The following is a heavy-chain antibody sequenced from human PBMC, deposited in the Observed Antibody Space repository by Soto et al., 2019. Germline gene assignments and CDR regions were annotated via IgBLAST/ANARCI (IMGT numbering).Heavy chain of an antibody. D-gene: IGHD3-10*01. CDR1: GGSISSYY. J-gene: IGHJ4*02. CDR3: ARHNYGSGSTYFDY. CDR2: IYYSGST. Sequence: QVQLQESGPGLVKPSETLSLTCTVSGGSISSYYWSWIRQPPGKGLEWIGYIYYSGSTNYNPSLKSRVTISVETSKNTCSLKLNSMTAADTAVYYCARHNYGSGSTYFDYWGQGTLVTVSS. V-gene: IGHV4-59*08.